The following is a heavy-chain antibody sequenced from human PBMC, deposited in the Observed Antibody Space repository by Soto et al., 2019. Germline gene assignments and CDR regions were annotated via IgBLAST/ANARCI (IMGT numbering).Heavy chain of an antibody. CDR2: MYAGGDT. V-gene: IGHV3-53*01. D-gene: IGHD2-21*01. CDR1: GLSVSDNY. J-gene: IGHJ4*01. CDR3: VSRIPSWVFDY. Sequence: AXGSLLLSCGASGLSVSDNYMGWVRQAPGRGLEWVSVMYAGGDTHYADSVKGRFTISRDKSENTLYLQMNSLRDEDTGVYFCVSRIPSWVFDYWGLGTLVTVSS.